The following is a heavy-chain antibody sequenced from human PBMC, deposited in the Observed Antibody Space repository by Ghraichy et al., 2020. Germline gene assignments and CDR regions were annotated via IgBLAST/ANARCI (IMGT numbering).Heavy chain of an antibody. CDR3: AKWSCSDGRCYFNY. CDR2: ISGSGDST. D-gene: IGHD2-15*01. Sequence: GESLNISCAASGFTISSYGMSWVRQAPGKGLEWVSRISGSGDSTNYADSVKGRFTISRDNFKNTLYLQMNSMRAEDTAVYYCAKWSCSDGRCYFNYCGQGTLVTVSS. V-gene: IGHV3-23*01. J-gene: IGHJ4*02. CDR1: GFTISSYG.